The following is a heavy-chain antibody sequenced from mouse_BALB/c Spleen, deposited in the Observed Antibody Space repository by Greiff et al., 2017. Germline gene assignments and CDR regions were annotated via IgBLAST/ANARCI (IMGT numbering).Heavy chain of an antibody. Sequence: VQLKESGPGLVKPSQSLSLTCSVTGYSITSGYYWNWIRQFPGNKLEWMGYISYDGSNNYNPSLKNRISITRDTSKNQFFLKLNSVTTEDTATYYCAPHYEGYFDVWGAGTTVTVSS. CDR3: APHYEGYFDV. V-gene: IGHV3-6*02. CDR1: GYSITSGYY. J-gene: IGHJ1*01. D-gene: IGHD1-1*01. CDR2: ISYDGSN.